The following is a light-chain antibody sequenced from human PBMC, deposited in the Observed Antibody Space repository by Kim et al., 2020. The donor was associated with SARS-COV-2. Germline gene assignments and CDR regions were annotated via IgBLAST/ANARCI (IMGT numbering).Light chain of an antibody. CDR2: DAS. CDR3: QQDRNLQRT. V-gene: IGKV1-33*01. Sequence: DIQMTQSPSSLSSSLGDRVTITCQASQDISKYLNWYQQKPGRAPKLLIYDASNLETGVPSRFSGSGSATDFAFTISSLQPEDFATYYCQQDRNLQRTFGGGTKVDIK. J-gene: IGKJ4*01. CDR1: QDISKY.